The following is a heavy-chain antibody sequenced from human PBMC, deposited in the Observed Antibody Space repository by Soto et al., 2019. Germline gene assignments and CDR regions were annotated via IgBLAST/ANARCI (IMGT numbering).Heavy chain of an antibody. CDR3: AKDSWAGVVNAFDY. CDR1: GFTFSSYG. CDR2: MSGSGTST. Sequence: GGSLRLSCAVSGFTFSSYGMSWVRQVPGKGLEWVSAMSGSGTSTYYADSVKGRFTISRDNSKNTLYLQMISLRAEDTAVYYCAKDSWAGVVNAFDYWGQGTLVTVSS. D-gene: IGHD3-3*01. V-gene: IGHV3-23*01. J-gene: IGHJ4*02.